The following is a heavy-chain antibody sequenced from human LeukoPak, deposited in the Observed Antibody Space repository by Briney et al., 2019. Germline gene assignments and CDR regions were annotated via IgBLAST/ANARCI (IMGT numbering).Heavy chain of an antibody. J-gene: IGHJ3*02. CDR1: GGSISSSGYY. CDR2: IYYSGST. D-gene: IGHD2-15*01. V-gene: IGHV4-39*07. Sequence: SETLSLTCTVSGGSISSSGYYWGWIRQPPGKGLEWIGSIYYSGSTYYNPSLKSRVTISVETSKNQFSLKLSSVTAADTAVYYCARDGDIVVVVAGNDAFDIWGQGTMVTVSS. CDR3: ARDGDIVVVVAGNDAFDI.